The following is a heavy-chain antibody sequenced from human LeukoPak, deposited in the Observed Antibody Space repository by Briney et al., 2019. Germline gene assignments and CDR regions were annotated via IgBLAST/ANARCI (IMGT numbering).Heavy chain of an antibody. CDR2: MNPNSGNT. CDR3: ARDTSWIQLWFSAAAFDI. CDR1: GYTFTSYD. V-gene: IGHV1-8*01. Sequence: ASVKVSCKASGYTFTSYDINWVRQATGQGLEWMGWMNPNSGNTGYAQKFQGRVTMTRNTSISTAYMELSSLRSEDTAVYYCARDTSWIQLWFSAAAFDIWGQGTMVTVSS. D-gene: IGHD5-18*01. J-gene: IGHJ3*02.